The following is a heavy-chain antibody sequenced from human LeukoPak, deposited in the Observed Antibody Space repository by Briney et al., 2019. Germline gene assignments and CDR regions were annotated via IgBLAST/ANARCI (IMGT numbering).Heavy chain of an antibody. D-gene: IGHD6-19*01. CDR2: IYYSGST. CDR3: ARGYSSGWPWDY. J-gene: IGHJ4*02. CDR1: GGSISSGGYY. Sequence: SQTLPLTCTVSGGSISSGGYYWSWIRQHPGTGLEWIGYIYYSGSTYYNPSLKSRVTISVDTSKNQFSLKLSSVTAADTAVYYCARGYSSGWPWDYWGQGTLVTVSS. V-gene: IGHV4-31*03.